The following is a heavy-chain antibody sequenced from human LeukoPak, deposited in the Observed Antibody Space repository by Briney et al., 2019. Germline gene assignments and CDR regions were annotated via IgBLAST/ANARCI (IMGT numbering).Heavy chain of an antibody. Sequence: GGPLRLSCAASGFTFDDYAMHWVRQAPGKGLEWVSLISGDSGSTYYADSVKGRFTISRDNSKNSLYLQMNSLRNDDTALYYCAKDTEGYTYGYYYYGMDVWGQGTTVTVSS. CDR2: ISGDSGST. CDR3: AKDTEGYTYGYYYYGMDV. V-gene: IGHV3-43*02. CDR1: GFTFDDYA. D-gene: IGHD5-18*01. J-gene: IGHJ6*02.